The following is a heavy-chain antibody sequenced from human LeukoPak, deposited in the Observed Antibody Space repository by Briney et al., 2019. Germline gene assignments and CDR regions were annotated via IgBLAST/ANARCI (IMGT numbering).Heavy chain of an antibody. CDR3: ARYYYDSSGPFFDY. V-gene: IGHV4-39*07. CDR2: IYYSGST. Sequence: SETLSLTCTVSGGSISSSSYYWGWIRQPPGKGLEWIGSIYYSGSTYYNPSLKSRVTISVDTSKNQFSLKLSSVIAADTAVYYCARYYYDSSGPFFDYWGQGTLVTVSS. D-gene: IGHD3-22*01. CDR1: GGSISSSSYY. J-gene: IGHJ4*02.